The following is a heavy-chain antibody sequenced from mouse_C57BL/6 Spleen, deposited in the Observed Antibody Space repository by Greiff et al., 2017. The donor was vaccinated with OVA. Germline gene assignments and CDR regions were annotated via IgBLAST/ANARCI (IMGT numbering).Heavy chain of an antibody. CDR3: ARNYGSSYWYFDV. Sequence: QVQLQQSGAELVKPGASVKISCKASGYAFSSYWMNWVKQRPGKGLEWIGQIYPGDGDTNYNGKFKGKATLTADKSSSTAYMQLSSLTSEDSAVYFGARNYGSSYWYFDVWGTGTTVTVSS. V-gene: IGHV1-80*01. CDR1: GYAFSSYW. J-gene: IGHJ1*03. D-gene: IGHD1-1*01. CDR2: IYPGDGDT.